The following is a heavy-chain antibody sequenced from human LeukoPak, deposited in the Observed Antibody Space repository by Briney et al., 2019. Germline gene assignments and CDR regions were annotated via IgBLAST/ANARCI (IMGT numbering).Heavy chain of an antibody. V-gene: IGHV2-5*02. J-gene: IGHJ3*02. CDR1: GFSLRTRGVG. CDR2: IYWDDDK. Sequence: SGPTLLKPTQTLTLTYTFSGFSLRTRGVGVGWIRQPPGKALEWLPLIYWDDDKRYSPSLKSRLTITNDTSKNQVVLTMTNMDPVDTATYYCAHQRGDGYNPVAFDIWGQGTMVTVSS. D-gene: IGHD5-24*01. CDR3: AHQRGDGYNPVAFDI.